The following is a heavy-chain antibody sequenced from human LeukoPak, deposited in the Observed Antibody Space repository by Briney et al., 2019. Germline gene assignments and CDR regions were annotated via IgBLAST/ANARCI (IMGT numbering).Heavy chain of an antibody. CDR2: ISSSGSTI. J-gene: IGHJ3*02. D-gene: IGHD6-6*01. Sequence: GGSLRLSCAASGFTFSDYYMSWIRQAPGKGLEWVSYISSSGSTIYYADSVKGRFTISRDNAKNSLYLQMNSLRAEDTAVYYCASGYRIAALTPDDAFDIWGQGTMVTVSS. CDR1: GFTFSDYY. V-gene: IGHV3-11*04. CDR3: ASGYRIAALTPDDAFDI.